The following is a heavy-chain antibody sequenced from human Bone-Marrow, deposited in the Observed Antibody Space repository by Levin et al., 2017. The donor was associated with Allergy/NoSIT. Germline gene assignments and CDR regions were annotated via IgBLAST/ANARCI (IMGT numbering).Heavy chain of an antibody. Sequence: ASVKVSCKVVGYILTELSVHWVRQAPGKGLEWMGGFDPEHGKTIYAQKFQGRVSMTEDTSADTAYMELSSLRSEDTAVYYCATVAWLVNWGQGTLVTVSS. CDR1: GYILTELS. J-gene: IGHJ4*02. V-gene: IGHV1-24*01. CDR2: FDPEHGKT. CDR3: ATVAWLVN. D-gene: IGHD6-19*01.